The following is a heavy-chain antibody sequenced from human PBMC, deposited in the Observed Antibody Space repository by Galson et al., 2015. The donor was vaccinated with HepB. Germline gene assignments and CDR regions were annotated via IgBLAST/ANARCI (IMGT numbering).Heavy chain of an antibody. V-gene: IGHV1-69*01. J-gene: IGHJ6*02. CDR3: ARWYYYDSSGYYRSYHYYYYGMDV. D-gene: IGHD3-22*01. Sequence: VQLSCKASGGTFSSYAISWVRQAPGQGLEWMGGIIPIFGTANYAQKFQGRVTITADESTSTAYMELSSLRSEDTAVYYCARWYYYDSSGYYRSYHYYYYGMDVWGQGTTVTVSS. CDR1: GGTFSSYA. CDR2: IIPIFGTA.